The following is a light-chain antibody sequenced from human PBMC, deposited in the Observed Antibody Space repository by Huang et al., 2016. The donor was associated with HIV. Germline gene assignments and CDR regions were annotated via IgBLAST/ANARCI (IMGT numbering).Light chain of an antibody. CDR2: GAS. CDR1: QSVSSN. Sequence: EIVMTQSPATLSVSPGERATLPCRASQSVSSNLAGYQQKPGQAPRLLIYGASTRAPCIPARVSGSGSGTEFTLTISSLQSEDFAVYYCQQYNNWPPLITFGQGTRLEIK. J-gene: IGKJ5*01. V-gene: IGKV3-15*01. CDR3: QQYNNWPPLIT.